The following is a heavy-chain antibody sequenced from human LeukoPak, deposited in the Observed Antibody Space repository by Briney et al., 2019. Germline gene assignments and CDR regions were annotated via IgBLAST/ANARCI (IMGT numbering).Heavy chain of an antibody. CDR1: GFIFSGDD. J-gene: IGHJ4*02. D-gene: IGHD3-3*01. V-gene: IGHV3-23*01. Sequence: GGSLRLSCAASGFIFSGDDMNWARQAPGTGLDWVSGITGGGDNTFYADSVKGRFTISRDNSKNTVYLQMNSLRAEDTAIYYCAIVSWSGYHSWGQGILVTVSS. CDR2: ITGGGDNT. CDR3: AIVSWSGYHS.